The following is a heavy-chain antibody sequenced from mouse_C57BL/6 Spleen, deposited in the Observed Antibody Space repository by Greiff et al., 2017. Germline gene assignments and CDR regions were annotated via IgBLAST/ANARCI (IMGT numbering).Heavy chain of an antibody. D-gene: IGHD2-4*01. CDR3: ARGPIYYDYDGRVY. Sequence: VQLQQSGPELVKPGASVKISCKASGYTFTDYYMNWVKQSHGKSLEWIGDINPNNGGTSYNQKFKGKATLTVDKSSSTAYMELRSLTSEDSAVYDCARGPIYYDYDGRVYWGQGTTLTVSS. V-gene: IGHV1-26*01. CDR1: GYTFTDYY. CDR2: INPNNGGT. J-gene: IGHJ2*01.